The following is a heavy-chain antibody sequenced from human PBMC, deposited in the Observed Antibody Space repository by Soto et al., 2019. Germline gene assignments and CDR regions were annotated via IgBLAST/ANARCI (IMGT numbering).Heavy chain of an antibody. V-gene: IGHV3-23*01. D-gene: IGHD5-18*01. Sequence: GGSLRLSCAASGFTFSSYAMSWVRQAPGKGLEWVSAISGSGGSTYYADSVKGRFTISRDNSKNTLYLQMNSLRAEDTAVYYCAKAGTAIVHYYYYGMDVWGQVTTVTVS. CDR1: GFTFSSYA. CDR2: ISGSGGST. CDR3: AKAGTAIVHYYYYGMDV. J-gene: IGHJ6*02.